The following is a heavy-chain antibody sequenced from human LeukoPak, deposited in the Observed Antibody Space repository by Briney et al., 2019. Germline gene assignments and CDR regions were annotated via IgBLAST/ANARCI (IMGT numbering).Heavy chain of an antibody. CDR3: LIPSEWELLEVAKDY. J-gene: IGHJ4*02. Sequence: GESLRISCKGSGYSFTSYWISWVRQVPGKGLEWMGRIDPSDSYTNYSPSFQGHVTISADKSISTAYLQWSSLKASDTAMYYCLIPSEWELLEVAKDYWGQGTLVTVSS. D-gene: IGHD1-26*01. CDR1: GYSFTSYW. V-gene: IGHV5-10-1*01. CDR2: IDPSDSYT.